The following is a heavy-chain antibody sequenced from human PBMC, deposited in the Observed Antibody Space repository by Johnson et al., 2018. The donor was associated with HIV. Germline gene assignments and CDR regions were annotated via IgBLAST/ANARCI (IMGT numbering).Heavy chain of an antibody. J-gene: IGHJ3*02. CDR2: MKSKSEGGTT. D-gene: IGHD6-25*01. Sequence: VQVVESGGGLVQPGGSLRLACAASGFTFSDAWINWVRQAPGKGLEWVGRMKSKSEGGTTDYAAPVKGRVTISRDDSKNTLYLQMNSLKTEDTAVYYCTTDRLLTPTGAFDIWGQGTMVTVSS. CDR3: TTDRLLTPTGAFDI. V-gene: IGHV3-15*01. CDR1: GFTFSDAW.